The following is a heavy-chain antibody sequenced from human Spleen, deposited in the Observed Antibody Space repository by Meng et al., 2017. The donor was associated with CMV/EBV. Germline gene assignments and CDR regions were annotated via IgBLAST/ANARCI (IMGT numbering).Heavy chain of an antibody. V-gene: IGHV1-69-2*01. CDR3: ATSGGGPPYYFDY. J-gene: IGHJ4*02. CDR2: VDPEDAET. Sequence: VSGYTFSDYYIHWVQQAPGKGLEWMGLVDPEDAETIYAGKFQGRVTISADTSTDTVYMDLNSLRSEDTAVYYCATSGGGPPYYFDYWGQGTLVTVSS. CDR1: GYTFSDYY. D-gene: IGHD3-10*01.